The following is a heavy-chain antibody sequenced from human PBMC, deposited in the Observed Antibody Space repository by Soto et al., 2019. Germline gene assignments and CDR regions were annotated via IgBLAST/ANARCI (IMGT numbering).Heavy chain of an antibody. CDR2: ISGSGNYT. CDR1: GFTFSSYS. J-gene: IGHJ4*02. V-gene: IGHV3-21*01. CDR3: AREGINNYNEYYFDS. D-gene: IGHD4-4*01. Sequence: PGGSLRLSCAASGFTFSSYSMNWGRQAPGKGLEWVSSISGSGNYTHYADFLRGRFTISRDNAKTSLYLQMNSLRAEDTAVYYCAREGINNYNEYYFDSWGQGTVVTVSS.